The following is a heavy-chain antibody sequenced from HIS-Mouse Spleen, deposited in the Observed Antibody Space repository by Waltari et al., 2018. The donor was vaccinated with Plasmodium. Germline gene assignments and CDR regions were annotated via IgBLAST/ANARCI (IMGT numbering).Heavy chain of an antibody. J-gene: IGHJ4*02. CDR1: GFTFRSYS. V-gene: IGHV3-21*01. CDR2: ISSSSSYI. Sequence: EVQLVESGGGLFKPGGSLSISCAASGFTFRSYSMNWVRQAPGKGLEWVSSISSSSSYIYYADSVKGRFTISRDNAKNSLYLQMNSLRAEDTAVYYCARDRSAAALLGYWGQGTLVTVSS. D-gene: IGHD6-13*01. CDR3: ARDRSAAALLGY.